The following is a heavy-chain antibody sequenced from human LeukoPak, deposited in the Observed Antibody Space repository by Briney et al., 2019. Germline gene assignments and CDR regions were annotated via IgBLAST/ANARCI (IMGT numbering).Heavy chain of an antibody. CDR2: IYTSWST. CDR1: GGSISSYY. J-gene: IGHJ4*02. Sequence: SETLSLTCTVSGGSISSYYWSWIRQPAGKGLEWIGRIYTSWSTNYNPSLKSRVTMSVDTSKNQLSLKLSSVTAADTAVYYCASKLTAVAGYFDYWGQGTLVTVSS. CDR3: ASKLTAVAGYFDY. D-gene: IGHD6-19*01. V-gene: IGHV4-4*07.